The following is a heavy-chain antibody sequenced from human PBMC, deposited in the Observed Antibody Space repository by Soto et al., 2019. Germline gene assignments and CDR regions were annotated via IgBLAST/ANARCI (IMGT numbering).Heavy chain of an antibody. CDR2: INSDGSSI. J-gene: IGHJ4*02. CDR1: GFTFSRYW. CDR3: ARLSADTITRLDD. D-gene: IGHD3-3*01. V-gene: IGHV3-74*01. Sequence: EVQLLESGGALVQPGGFLRLSCATSGFTFSRYWMNWVRQVPGKGLVWVSGINSDGSSISYSESVKGRFTISRDNTKNTLNMKMISLRVEDTAVYSCARLSADTITRLDDWGQGTLVTVSS.